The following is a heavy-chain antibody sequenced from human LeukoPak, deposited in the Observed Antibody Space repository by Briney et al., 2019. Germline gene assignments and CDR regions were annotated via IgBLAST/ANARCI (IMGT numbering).Heavy chain of an antibody. CDR2: INHSGST. Sequence: SETLSLTCTVSGGSISSYYWSWIRQPPGKGLEWIGEINHSGSTNYNPSLKSRVTISVDTSKNQFSLKLSSVTAADTAVYYCARGASEQWVVRDFDYWGQGTLVTVSS. CDR3: ARGASEQWVVRDFDY. CDR1: GGSISSYY. J-gene: IGHJ4*02. V-gene: IGHV4-34*01. D-gene: IGHD6-19*01.